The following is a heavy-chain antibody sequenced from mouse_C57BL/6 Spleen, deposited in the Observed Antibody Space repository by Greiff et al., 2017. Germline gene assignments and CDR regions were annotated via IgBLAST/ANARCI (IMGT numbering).Heavy chain of an antibody. CDR3: ARLEVLRYWYFDV. CDR1: GYSITSGYY. CDR2: ISYDGSN. J-gene: IGHJ1*03. Sequence: EVKLVESGPGLVKPSQSLSLTCSVTGYSITSGYYWNWIRQFPGNKLEWMGYISYDGSNNYNPSLKNRISITRDTSKNQFFLKLNSVTTEDTATYYCARLEVLRYWYFDVWGTGTTVTVSS. D-gene: IGHD1-1*01. V-gene: IGHV3-6*01.